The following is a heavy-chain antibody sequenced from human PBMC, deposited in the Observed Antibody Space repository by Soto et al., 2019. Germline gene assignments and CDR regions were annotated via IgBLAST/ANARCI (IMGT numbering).Heavy chain of an antibody. Sequence: QVRLVQSGAEVKKPGSSVKVSCKVSGGTFSKYSLSWVRQTPGQGLEWMGGITPFVDTSNYAQRFLGRVTITANKSTNAAWWDGRGLLCEQPALSVGGSKCNFIGTSYYSRHYCGMDVWGQGTTVTVSS. CDR3: GSKCNFIGTSYYSRHYCGMDV. D-gene: IGHD2-21*01. CDR1: GGTFSKYS. CDR2: ITPFVDTS. V-gene: IGHV1-69*06. J-gene: IGHJ6*02.